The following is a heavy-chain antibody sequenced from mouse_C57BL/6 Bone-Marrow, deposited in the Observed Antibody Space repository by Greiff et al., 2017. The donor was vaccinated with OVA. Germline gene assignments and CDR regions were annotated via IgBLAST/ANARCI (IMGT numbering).Heavy chain of an antibody. J-gene: IGHJ3*01. V-gene: IGHV5-12*01. CDR2: ISNGGGST. Sequence: EVQVVESGGGLVQPGGSLKLSCAASGFTFSDYYMYWVRQTPEKRLEWVAYISNGGGSTYYPDTVKGRFTISRDNAKNTLYLQMSRLKSEDTAMYYCASYDYDGWFAYWGQGTLVTVSA. CDR1: GFTFSDYY. D-gene: IGHD2-4*01. CDR3: ASYDYDGWFAY.